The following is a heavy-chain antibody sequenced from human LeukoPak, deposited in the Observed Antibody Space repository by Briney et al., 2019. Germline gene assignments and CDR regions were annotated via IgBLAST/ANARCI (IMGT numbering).Heavy chain of an antibody. CDR3: ARGGPTGTTAFDI. D-gene: IGHD1-7*01. CDR2: IYPGDSDT. Sequence: GESLQISCEGSGYTFTSYWIAWVRQMPGKGLEWMGIIYPGDSDTRYSPSFQGQVTISADKSISTAYLQWSSLKASDTAMYYCARGGPTGTTAFDIWGQGTMVTVSS. V-gene: IGHV5-51*01. J-gene: IGHJ3*02. CDR1: GYTFTSYW.